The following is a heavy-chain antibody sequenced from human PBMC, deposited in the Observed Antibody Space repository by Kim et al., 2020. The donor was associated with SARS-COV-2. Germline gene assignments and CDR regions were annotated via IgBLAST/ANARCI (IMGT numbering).Heavy chain of an antibody. CDR1: GGSISSSSYY. CDR3: ARTLRYYFDP. Sequence: SETLSLTCIVSGGSISSSSYYWGWIRQPPGKGLEWIGSIYYSGSTYYNPSLKSRVTISVDTSKNQFSLKLSSVTAADTAVYYCARTLRYYFDPWGQGTLVTVSS. CDR2: IYYSGST. V-gene: IGHV4-39*01. J-gene: IGHJ5*02. D-gene: IGHD3-9*01.